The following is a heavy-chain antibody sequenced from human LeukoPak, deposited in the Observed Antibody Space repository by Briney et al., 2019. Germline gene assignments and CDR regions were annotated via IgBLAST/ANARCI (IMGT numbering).Heavy chain of an antibody. CDR2: IYHSGTT. D-gene: IGHD3-3*01. CDR3: ARGRRSDPRHYYFDY. V-gene: IGHV4-38-2*02. J-gene: IGHJ4*02. Sequence: SETLSLTCSVSEYSISSGYYWAWIRQPPGEGLEWIGTIYHSGTTYYNPSLKSRLTLSVDTSNNQFSLKLSSVTAADTAVYYCARGRRSDPRHYYFDYWGQGTLVTVSS. CDR1: EYSISSGYY.